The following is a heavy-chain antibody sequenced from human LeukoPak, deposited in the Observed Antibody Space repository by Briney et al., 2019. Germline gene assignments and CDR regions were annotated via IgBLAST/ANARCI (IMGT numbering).Heavy chain of an antibody. CDR1: GFTFSSYW. V-gene: IGHV3-7*01. Sequence: LGGSLRLSCEASGFTFSSYWMSWVRQAPGKGLEWVANMKQDGSEIYYVGSVRGRFTISRDNAKNSLYLQMNSLRAEGTAVYYCARRGSYSLFDYWGPGTLVTVS. CDR3: ARRGSYSLFDY. J-gene: IGHJ4*02. D-gene: IGHD1-26*01. CDR2: MKQDGSEI.